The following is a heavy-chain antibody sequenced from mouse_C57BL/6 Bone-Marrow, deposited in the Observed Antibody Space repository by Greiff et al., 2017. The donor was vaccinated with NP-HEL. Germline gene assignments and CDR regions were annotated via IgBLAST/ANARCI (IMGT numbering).Heavy chain of an antibody. CDR2: INPNNGGT. CDR3: ARDSPMDY. V-gene: IGHV1-26*01. Sequence: EVKLQQSGPELVKPGASVKISCTASGYTFTDYYMNWVKQSHGKSLEWIGDINPNNGGTSYNQKFTGKATLTVNKSSSTAYMELRRLTSEDSAVYYCARDSPMDYWGQGTSVTVSS. CDR1: GYTFTDYY. J-gene: IGHJ4*01.